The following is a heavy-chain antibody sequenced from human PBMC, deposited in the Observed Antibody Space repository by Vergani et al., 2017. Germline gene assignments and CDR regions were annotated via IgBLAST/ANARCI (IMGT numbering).Heavy chain of an antibody. V-gene: IGHV1-69*01. D-gene: IGHD6-13*01. CDR1: GGTFSSYA. J-gene: IGHJ3*02. CDR3: ARDRTPAAGPGDVFDI. Sequence: QVQLVQSGAEVKKPGSSVKVSCKASGGTFSSYAISWVRQAPGQGLEWMGGIIPIFGTANYAQKFQGRVTITADESTSTAYMELSSLRSEDTAVYYCARDRTPAAGPGDVFDIWGQGTMVTVSS. CDR2: IIPIFGTA.